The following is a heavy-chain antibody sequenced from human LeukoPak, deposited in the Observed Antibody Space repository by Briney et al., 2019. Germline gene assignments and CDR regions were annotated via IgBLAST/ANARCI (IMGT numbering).Heavy chain of an antibody. V-gene: IGHV3-11*01. CDR3: ARDQGYEGYDILTGYNWFDP. Sequence: GGSLRLSCAASGFRFSDYYMSWIRQAPGKGLECVSYISDSGSTIYYADSVKGRFTISRDNAKKSLYLQMNSLRAEDTAVYYCARDQGYEGYDILTGYNWFDPWGQGTLVTVSS. CDR2: ISDSGSTI. CDR1: GFRFSDYY. D-gene: IGHD3-9*01. J-gene: IGHJ5*02.